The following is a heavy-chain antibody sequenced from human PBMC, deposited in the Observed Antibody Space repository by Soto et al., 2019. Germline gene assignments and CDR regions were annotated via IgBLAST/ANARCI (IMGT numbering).Heavy chain of an antibody. V-gene: IGHV1-18*01. CDR1: GYTFTSYG. D-gene: IGHD3-10*01. CDR3: ARDPDGSFGELFDWFDP. J-gene: IGHJ5*02. Sequence: GASVKVSCKASGYTFTSYGISWVRQAPGQGLEWMGWISAYNGNTNYAQKLQGRVTMTTDTSTSTAYMELRSLRSDDTAVYYCARDPDGSFGELFDWFDPWGQGTLVTVSS. CDR2: ISAYNGNT.